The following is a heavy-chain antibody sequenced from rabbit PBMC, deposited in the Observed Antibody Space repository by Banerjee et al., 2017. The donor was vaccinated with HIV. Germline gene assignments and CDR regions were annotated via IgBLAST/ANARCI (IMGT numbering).Heavy chain of an antibody. Sequence: QEQLVESGGGLVQPGGSLKLSCKASGFDFSSYGVSWVRQAPGKGLEWIGYIDPVFGTTYYANWVNGRFTISSHNAQNTLYLQLNSLTAADTATYFCARWESYHDYGDLPYYFNLWGQGTLVTV. D-gene: IGHD2-1*01. J-gene: IGHJ4*01. CDR1: GFDFSSYG. CDR3: ARWESYHDYGDLPYYFNL. V-gene: IGHV1S47*01. CDR2: IDPVFGTT.